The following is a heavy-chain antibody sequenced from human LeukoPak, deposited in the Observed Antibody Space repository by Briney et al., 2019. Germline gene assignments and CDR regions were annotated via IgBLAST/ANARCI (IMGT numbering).Heavy chain of an antibody. CDR3: ARGSTYYDSSGQVPFDY. D-gene: IGHD3-22*01. Sequence: GRSQRLSCAASGFTFRSHGMHWVRQAPGKGLEWVAVIWYDGSDKYYADSVKGRFTISRDNAKNSLYLQMNSLRAEDTAVYYCARGSTYYDSSGQVPFDYWGQGTLVTVSS. CDR1: GFTFRSHG. CDR2: IWYDGSDK. J-gene: IGHJ4*02. V-gene: IGHV3-33*01.